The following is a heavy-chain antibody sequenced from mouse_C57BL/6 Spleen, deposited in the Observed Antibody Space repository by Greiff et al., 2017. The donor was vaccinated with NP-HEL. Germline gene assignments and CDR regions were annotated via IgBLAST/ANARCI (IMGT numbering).Heavy chain of an antibody. V-gene: IGHV3-6*01. Sequence: DVKLQESGPGLVKPSQSLSLTCSVTGYSITSGYYWNWIRQFPGNQLEWMGYISYDGSNNYNPSLKNRTTITRDTSKNQFFLKLNSVTTEDTATYYCARDPPYGKGAMDYWGQGTSVTVAS. CDR1: GYSITSGYY. CDR3: ARDPPYGKGAMDY. D-gene: IGHD2-1*01. J-gene: IGHJ4*01. CDR2: ISYDGSN.